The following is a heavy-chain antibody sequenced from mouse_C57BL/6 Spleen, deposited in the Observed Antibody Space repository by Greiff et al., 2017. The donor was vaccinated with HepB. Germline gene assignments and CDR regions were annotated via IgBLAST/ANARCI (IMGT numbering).Heavy chain of an antibody. CDR2: ISDGGSYT. CDR3: ARTAQAFWFAY. D-gene: IGHD3-2*02. J-gene: IGHJ3*01. CDR1: GFTFSSYA. V-gene: IGHV5-4*03. Sequence: EVMLVESGGGLVKPGGSLKLSCAASGFTFSSYAMSWVRQTPEKRLEWVATISDGGSYTYYPDNVKGRFTISRDNAKNNLYLQMSHLKSEDTAMYYCARTAQAFWFAYWGQGTLVTVSA.